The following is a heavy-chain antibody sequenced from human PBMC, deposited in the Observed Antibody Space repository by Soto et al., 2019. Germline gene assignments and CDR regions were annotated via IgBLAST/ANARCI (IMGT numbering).Heavy chain of an antibody. CDR3: ARGGGWRWLPIDY. CDR2: INHSGST. CDR1: GGSFSGYY. D-gene: IGHD2-15*01. J-gene: IGHJ4*02. Sequence: PSETLSLTCAVYGGSFSGYYWSWIRQPPGKGLEWIGEINHSGSTNYNPSLKSRVTISVDTSKNQFSLKLSSVTAADTAVYYCARGGGWRWLPIDYWGQGTLVTVSS. V-gene: IGHV4-34*01.